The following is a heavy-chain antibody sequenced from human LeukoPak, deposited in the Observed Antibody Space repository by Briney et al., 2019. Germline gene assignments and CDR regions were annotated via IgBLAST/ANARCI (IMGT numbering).Heavy chain of an antibody. CDR1: GFTFSSSA. J-gene: IGHJ4*02. Sequence: SGRSLRLSCAASGFTFSSSATRWVRQAPGKGLEWVALISHDGSNKYYTDSVKGRFTISRDNSKNTLYLQMNSLRTEDTAVYYCARARFRDLPAAGPFDYWGQGTLVTVSS. D-gene: IGHD6-13*01. CDR3: ARARFRDLPAAGPFDY. CDR2: ISHDGSNK. V-gene: IGHV3-30*04.